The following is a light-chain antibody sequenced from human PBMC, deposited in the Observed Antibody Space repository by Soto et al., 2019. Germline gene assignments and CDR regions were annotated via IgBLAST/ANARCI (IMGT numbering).Light chain of an antibody. CDR2: GAS. CDR3: QQYDGS. J-gene: IGKJ4*02. Sequence: DIVLTQSPGALSLSPGERATLSCRASQSVSSSSLAWYQQKPGQSPRLLIYGASSRATGIPDRFSGRGSGTDFNLNISRLEPEDFAGYYCQQYDGSFAGGTKVDIX. V-gene: IGKV3-20*01. CDR1: QSVSSSS.